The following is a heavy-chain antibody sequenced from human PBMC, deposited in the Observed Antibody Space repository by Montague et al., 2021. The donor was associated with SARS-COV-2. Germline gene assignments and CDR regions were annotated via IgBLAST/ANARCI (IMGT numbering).Heavy chain of an antibody. CDR1: GDSVVEHRRR. CDR2: PQLEKKRYN. Sequence: CAISGDSVVEHRRRSEEHTSELQSRHERVCRPQLEKKRYNDYAVSMQSRVTINPDTSKNQFSLHVNSVTPEDTAVYYCARDSEYSIDYWGQGLLVTVSS. D-gene: IGHD6-6*01. J-gene: IGHJ4*02. CDR3: ARDSEYSIDY. V-gene: IGHV6-1*01.